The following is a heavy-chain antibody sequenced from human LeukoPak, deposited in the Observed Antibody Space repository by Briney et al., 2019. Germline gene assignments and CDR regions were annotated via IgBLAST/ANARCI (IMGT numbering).Heavy chain of an antibody. D-gene: IGHD2-15*01. CDR1: GDSISSNDYY. CDR2: FHFGGNT. V-gene: IGHV4-39*07. Sequence: PSETLSLTCTVSGDSISSNDYYWAWIRQPPGKGLEWIGSFHFGGNTYYNPSLKSRLTISVDTSKNQFSLKLSSVTAADTAVYYCARDSCSGGSCRHYNWFDPWGQGTLVTVSS. CDR3: ARDSCSGGSCRHYNWFDP. J-gene: IGHJ5*02.